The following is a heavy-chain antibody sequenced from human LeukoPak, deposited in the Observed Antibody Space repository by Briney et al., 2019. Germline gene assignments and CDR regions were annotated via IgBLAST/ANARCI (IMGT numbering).Heavy chain of an antibody. CDR2: IYYTGST. D-gene: IGHD1-26*01. Sequence: SETLSLTCTVSGGSISSSSYYWGWIRQPPGKGLEWIGCIYYTGSTYYNPSLKSRVTISVDTSKNQFSLKLSSVTAADTAVYYCARASGSYNDAFDIWGQGTMVTVSS. V-gene: IGHV4-39*01. CDR1: GGSISSSSYY. CDR3: ARASGSYNDAFDI. J-gene: IGHJ3*02.